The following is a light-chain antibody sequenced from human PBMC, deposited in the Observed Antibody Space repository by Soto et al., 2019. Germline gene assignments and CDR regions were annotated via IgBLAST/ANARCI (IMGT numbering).Light chain of an antibody. CDR2: DDN. CDR1: SSNIGGNS. J-gene: IGLJ1*01. V-gene: IGLV1-51*01. CDR3: QSFDSSLSVYV. Sequence: QSVLTQPPSVSAAPGQKVTISCSGSSSNIGGNSVSWCQQLPGTAPKLLIYDDNKRPSGIPDRFSGSKSGTSASLAITGLQADDEGDYYCQSFDSSLSVYVFGTGTKVTVL.